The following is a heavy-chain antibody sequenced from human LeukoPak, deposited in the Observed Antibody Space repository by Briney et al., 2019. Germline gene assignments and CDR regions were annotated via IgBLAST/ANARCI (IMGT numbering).Heavy chain of an antibody. CDR3: ARHAGDTQWLVSINWFDP. D-gene: IGHD6-19*01. CDR2: IYTSGST. J-gene: IGHJ5*02. CDR1: GGSISSGSYY. Sequence: PSETLSLTCTVSGGSISSGSYYWSWIRQPAGKGLEWIGRIYTSGSTNYNPSLKSRVTISVDTSKNQFSLKLSSVTAADTAVYYCARHAGDTQWLVSINWFDPWGQGTLVTVSS. V-gene: IGHV4-61*02.